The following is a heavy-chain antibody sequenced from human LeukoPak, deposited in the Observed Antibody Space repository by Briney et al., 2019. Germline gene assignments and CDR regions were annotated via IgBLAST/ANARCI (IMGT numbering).Heavy chain of an antibody. CDR2: INPNSGGT. CDR3: ARASYYDFWSGYYKGGYYYGMDV. V-gene: IGHV1-2*02. Sequence: ASVKVSCKASGYTFTAYYMHWVRQAPGQGLEWMGWINPNSGGTNYAQKFQGRVTMTRDTSISTAYMELSRLRSDDTAVYYCARASYYDFWSGYYKGGYYYGMDVWGQGTTVTVSS. D-gene: IGHD3-3*01. J-gene: IGHJ6*02. CDR1: GYTFTAYY.